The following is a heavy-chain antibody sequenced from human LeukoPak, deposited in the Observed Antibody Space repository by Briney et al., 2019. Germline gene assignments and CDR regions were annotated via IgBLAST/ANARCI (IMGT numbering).Heavy chain of an antibody. CDR1: GFTFSSYS. Sequence: GGSLRLSCAASGFTFSSYSLNWVRQAPGKGLEWVSYISSSSTIYYADSVKGRLTISRDNAKNSLYLQMNSLRDEDTAVYYCARGSEAYSSGWYDFGWGQGTLVTVSS. D-gene: IGHD6-19*01. J-gene: IGHJ4*02. V-gene: IGHV3-48*02. CDR3: ARGSEAYSSGWYDFG. CDR2: ISSSSTI.